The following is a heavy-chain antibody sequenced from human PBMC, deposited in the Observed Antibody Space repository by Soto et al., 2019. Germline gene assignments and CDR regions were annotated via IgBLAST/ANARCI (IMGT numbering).Heavy chain of an antibody. V-gene: IGHV1-69*13. Sequence: SVKVSCKASAGTFSDNAISWMRQAPGQGLEWLGGIIPVSGTPYYAQSFQGRVTSSADDSSSTAYLDLTSLKADDTAIDFWARGRVPGSRWRYCESWGQGTLVTVAA. CDR2: IIPVSGTP. J-gene: IGHJ4*02. CDR1: AGTFSDNA. CDR3: ARGRVPGSRWRYCES. D-gene: IGHD6-13*01.